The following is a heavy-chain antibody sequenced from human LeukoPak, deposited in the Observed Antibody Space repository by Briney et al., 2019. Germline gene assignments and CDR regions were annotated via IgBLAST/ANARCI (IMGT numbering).Heavy chain of an antibody. CDR1: GGSMSNIYY. CDR3: ARLPAYCSSTSCYYDY. CDR2: IFYSGIT. D-gene: IGHD2-2*01. J-gene: IGHJ4*02. V-gene: IGHV4-39*01. Sequence: SETLSLTCNVSGGSMSNIYYWGWIRQPPGKGLEWIGNIFYSGITYYNPSLRSRVTIAIDTSKSQFSLKLTSVTAADTAVYYCARLPAYCSSTSCYYDYWGQGTLVTVSS.